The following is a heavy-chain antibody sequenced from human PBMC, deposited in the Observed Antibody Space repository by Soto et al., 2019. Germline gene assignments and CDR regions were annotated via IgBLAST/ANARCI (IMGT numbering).Heavy chain of an antibody. V-gene: IGHV4-31*03. CDR3: ARVRARTMPSNWFDP. CDR1: GGSVSSGGYY. CDR2: IYYSGST. J-gene: IGHJ5*02. Sequence: SETLSLTCTVSGGSVSSGGYYWSWIRQHPGKGLEWIGYIYYSGSTYYNPSLKSRVTISVDTSKNQFSLKLSSVTAADTAVYYCARVRARTMPSNWFDPWGQGTLVTVSS. D-gene: IGHD2-2*01.